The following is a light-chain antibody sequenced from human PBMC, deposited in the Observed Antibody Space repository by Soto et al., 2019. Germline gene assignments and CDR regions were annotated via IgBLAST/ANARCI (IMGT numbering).Light chain of an antibody. CDR2: NND. Sequence: QSVLTQPPSVSATPGLRVTISCSGSSSNIGKDTVNWYQQLPGTAPKLLIFNNDKRPSGVPDRFSGSRSGTSASLAISGLQSEDEADYFCSTWDDSLNGWVFGGGTKLTVL. CDR3: STWDDSLNGWV. V-gene: IGLV1-44*01. CDR1: SSNIGKDT. J-gene: IGLJ3*02.